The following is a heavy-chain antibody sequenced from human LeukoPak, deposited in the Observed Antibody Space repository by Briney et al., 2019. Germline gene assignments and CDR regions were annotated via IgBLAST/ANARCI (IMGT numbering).Heavy chain of an antibody. CDR1: GFTFSSYS. V-gene: IGHV3-21*01. J-gene: IGHJ6*03. CDR3: ARDRTAAAGPYYYYYMDV. Sequence: GGSLRLSCAASGFTFSSYSMNWVRQAPGKGLEWVSSISSSSSYIYYADSVKGRFTISRDNAKNSLYLQMNSLRAEDTAVYYCARDRTAAAGPYYYYYMDVWGKGTTATASS. D-gene: IGHD6-13*01. CDR2: ISSSSSYI.